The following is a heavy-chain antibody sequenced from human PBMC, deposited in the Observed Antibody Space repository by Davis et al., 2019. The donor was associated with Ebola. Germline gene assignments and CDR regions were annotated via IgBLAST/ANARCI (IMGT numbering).Heavy chain of an antibody. J-gene: IGHJ4*02. CDR3: ARVASGSYYRFDY. D-gene: IGHD1-26*01. CDR1: GFTFSSYA. CDR2: ISAIGGDT. Sequence: GESLKISCAASGFTFSSYAMSWVRQAPGKGLEWVSRISAIGGDTYYADSVKGRFTISRDNSKNMLYLQMNSLRAEDTAVYYCARVASGSYYRFDYWGQGTLVTVSS. V-gene: IGHV3-23*01.